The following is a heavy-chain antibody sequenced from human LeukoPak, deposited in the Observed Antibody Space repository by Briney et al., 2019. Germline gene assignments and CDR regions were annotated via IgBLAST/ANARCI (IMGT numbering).Heavy chain of an antibody. CDR1: GGSISSGGYY. D-gene: IGHD2-21*02. CDR3: ASLCGGDPYCFDY. V-gene: IGHV4-30-2*01. CDR2: IYHSGST. J-gene: IGHJ4*02. Sequence: PSQTLSLTCTVSGGSISSGGYYWSWIRQPPGKGLEWIGYIYHSGSTYYNPSLKSRVTISVDRSKNQFSLKLSSVTAADTAVYYCASLCGGDPYCFDYWGQGTLVTVSS.